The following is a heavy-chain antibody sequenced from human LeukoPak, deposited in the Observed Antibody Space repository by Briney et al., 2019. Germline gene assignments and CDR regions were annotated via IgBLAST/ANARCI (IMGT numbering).Heavy chain of an antibody. D-gene: IGHD2-2*01. Sequence: GGSLRLSCAASGFTVSSNYMSWVRQAPGKGLEWVSVIYSGGSTYYADSVKGRFTISRDNSKNTLYLQMNSLRAEDTAVYYCARDDCSSTSCRAGGAYYYYGMDVWGQGTTVTVSS. CDR1: GFTVSSNY. V-gene: IGHV3-53*05. J-gene: IGHJ6*02. CDR2: IYSGGST. CDR3: ARDDCSSTSCRAGGAYYYYGMDV.